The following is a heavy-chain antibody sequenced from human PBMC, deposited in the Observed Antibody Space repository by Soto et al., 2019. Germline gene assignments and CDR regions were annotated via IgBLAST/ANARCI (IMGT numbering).Heavy chain of an antibody. CDR2: ISYDGSNK. Sequence: LRLSCAASGFTFSSYGMHWVRQAPGKGLEWVAVISYDGSNKYYADSVKGRFTISRDNSKNTLYLQMNSLRAEDTAVYYCAKDTHRGYRYYFDYWGQGTLVTVSS. D-gene: IGHD5-18*01. CDR1: GFTFSSYG. J-gene: IGHJ4*02. CDR3: AKDTHRGYRYYFDY. V-gene: IGHV3-30*18.